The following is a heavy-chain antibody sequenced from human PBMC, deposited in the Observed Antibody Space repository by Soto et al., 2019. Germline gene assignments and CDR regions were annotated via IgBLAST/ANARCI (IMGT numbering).Heavy chain of an antibody. CDR3: TTDSYFTLKLVRFDY. CDR2: ISTRSNTI. CDR1: GFTFSDYY. V-gene: IGHV3-11*01. J-gene: IGHJ4*01. D-gene: IGHD3-22*01. Sequence: GGSLRLSCAASGFTFSDYYMIWIRQAPGKGLEWVSYISTRSNTIYYADSVKGRFTISRDNANNSLYLQMNSLKTEDTAVYYCTTDSYFTLKLVRFDYWGLGTLVTVSS.